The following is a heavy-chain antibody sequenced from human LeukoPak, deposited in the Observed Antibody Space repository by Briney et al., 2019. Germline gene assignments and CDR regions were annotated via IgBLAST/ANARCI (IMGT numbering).Heavy chain of an antibody. CDR1: GFTFSSYG. Sequence: GGALRLSCAASGFTFSSYGMHWVRQAPGKGLECVAVIWYDGSNKYYADSVKGRVTISRDSSKSTLFLEMNSLRAEDTAVYFCASSSWSSEYFHYWGQGTLVTVSS. V-gene: IGHV3-33*01. CDR3: ASSSWSSEYFHY. J-gene: IGHJ1*01. CDR2: IWYDGSNK. D-gene: IGHD6-13*01.